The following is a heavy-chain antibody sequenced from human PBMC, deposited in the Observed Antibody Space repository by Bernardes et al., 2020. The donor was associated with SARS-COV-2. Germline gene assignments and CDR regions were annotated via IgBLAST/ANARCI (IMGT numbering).Heavy chain of an antibody. CDR1: GFTLCSDG. V-gene: IGHV3-33*06. Sequence: GSPRHSRAESGFTLCSDGMHWGPQAPGKGRGWGADIWYDGSNKYYADSVRGRFTISRDNSKNTLYLQMNSLRAEDTSVYYCAKDLGEQQPSDGRNWGQGTLVTVSS. D-gene: IGHD6-13*01. CDR2: IWYDGSNK. CDR3: AKDLGEQQPSDGRN. J-gene: IGHJ4*02.